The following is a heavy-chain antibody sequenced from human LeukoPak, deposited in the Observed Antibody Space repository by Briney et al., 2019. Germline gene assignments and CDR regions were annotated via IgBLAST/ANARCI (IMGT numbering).Heavy chain of an antibody. J-gene: IGHJ6*02. CDR3: ARQGIYGSGSYYNDYHYGMDV. Sequence: SETLSLTCAVYGGSFSGYYWSWIRQPPGKGLEWIGEINHSGSTNYNPSLKSRVTISVDTSKNQFSLKLSSVTAADTAVYYCARQGIYGSGSYYNDYHYGMDVWGQGTTVTVSS. D-gene: IGHD3-10*01. CDR2: INHSGST. CDR1: GGSFSGYY. V-gene: IGHV4-34*01.